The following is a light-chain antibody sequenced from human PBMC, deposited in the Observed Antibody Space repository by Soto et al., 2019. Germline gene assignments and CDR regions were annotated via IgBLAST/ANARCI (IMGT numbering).Light chain of an antibody. V-gene: IGKV3-11*01. J-gene: IGKJ4*01. CDR3: QQRSNWPPWFT. CDR1: QSVSSF. CDR2: NAS. Sequence: EIVLTQSPVTLSLSPGERATLSCRASQSVSSFLAWYQQKPGQAPRLLIYNASNRATGIPARFSGSGSGTDFTLTITSLEPEDFAVYYCQQRSNWPPWFTFGGGTKVDIK.